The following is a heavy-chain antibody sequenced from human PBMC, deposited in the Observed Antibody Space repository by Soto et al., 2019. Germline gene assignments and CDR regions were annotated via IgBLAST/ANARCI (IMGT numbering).Heavy chain of an antibody. D-gene: IGHD4-17*01. V-gene: IGHV3-30*18. J-gene: IGHJ4*02. CDR3: AKAAATVTTSLDY. Sequence: PGGSLRLSCAASGFTFSSYGMHWVRQAPGKGLEWVAVISYDGSNKYYADSVKGRFTISRDNSKNTLYLQMNSLRAEDTAVYYCAKAAATVTTSLDYWGQGTLVTVSS. CDR1: GFTFSSYG. CDR2: ISYDGSNK.